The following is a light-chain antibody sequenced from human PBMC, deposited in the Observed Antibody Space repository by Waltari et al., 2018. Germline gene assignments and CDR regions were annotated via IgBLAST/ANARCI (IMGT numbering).Light chain of an antibody. Sequence: IQMTQSPSTLSASVGDRVTIICRASQGINSWLAWYQQKPGQAPKILIYQASSLESGVPSRFSGSGSGTEFTLTISSLQPDDFAAYYCQQYDSDPWTFGQGTKVEIK. V-gene: IGKV1-5*03. J-gene: IGKJ1*01. CDR3: QQYDSDPWT. CDR1: QGINSW. CDR2: QAS.